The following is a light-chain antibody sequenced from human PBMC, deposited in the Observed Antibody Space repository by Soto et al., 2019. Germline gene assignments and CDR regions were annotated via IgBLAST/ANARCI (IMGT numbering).Light chain of an antibody. CDR2: VAF. V-gene: IGKV1-39*01. J-gene: IGKJ1*01. Sequence: DIQMTQSPSSLSASVGDRVTITCRASQSITIYLNWYQQQPGKAPRLLIYVAFTLQTGVPSKFSGSGSMTDFSLTISDLQPEDFATYYCQQTYTAPRTFGQGTKVDI. CDR3: QQTYTAPRT. CDR1: QSITIY.